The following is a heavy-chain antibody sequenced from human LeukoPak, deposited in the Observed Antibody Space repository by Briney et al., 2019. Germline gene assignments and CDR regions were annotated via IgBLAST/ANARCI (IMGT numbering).Heavy chain of an antibody. D-gene: IGHD3-10*01. CDR1: GFTFSSHG. CDR3: AKDLHPYYYGSGSYHDY. Sequence: GGSLRLSCAASGFTFSSHGMNWVRQAPGKGLEWVSGISPSGGSTYYADSVKGRFTISRDNSKNTLYLQMNSLRAEDTAVYYCAKDLHPYYYGSGSYHDYWGQGTLVTVSS. V-gene: IGHV3-23*01. J-gene: IGHJ4*02. CDR2: ISPSGGST.